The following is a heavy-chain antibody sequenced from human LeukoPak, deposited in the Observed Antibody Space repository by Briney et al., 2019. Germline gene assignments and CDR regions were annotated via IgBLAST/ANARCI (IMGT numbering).Heavy chain of an antibody. CDR2: INPNSGGT. CDR3: ARTILRYFDWPGGY. CDR1: GYTFTGYY. D-gene: IGHD3-9*01. Sequence: ASVKVSCTASGYTFTGYYMHWVRQAPGQGLEWMGWINPNSGGTNYAQKFQGRVAMTRDTSISTAYMELSRLRSDDTAVYYCARTILRYFDWPGGYWGQGTLVTVSS. J-gene: IGHJ4*02. V-gene: IGHV1-2*02.